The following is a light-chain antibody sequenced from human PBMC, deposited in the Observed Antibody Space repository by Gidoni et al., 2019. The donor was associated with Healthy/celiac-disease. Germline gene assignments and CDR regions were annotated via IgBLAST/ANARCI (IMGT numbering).Light chain of an antibody. Sequence: EIVMTQSPATLSVSTRERATLSCRACQSVSSNLAWYQQKLGQAPRLLIYGASTRATGIPASFSGSGSGTEFILTISSLQSEDFAVYYCQQYNNWPPLTFGGGTKVEIK. CDR3: QQYNNWPPLT. J-gene: IGKJ4*01. V-gene: IGKV3-15*01. CDR1: QSVSSN. CDR2: GAS.